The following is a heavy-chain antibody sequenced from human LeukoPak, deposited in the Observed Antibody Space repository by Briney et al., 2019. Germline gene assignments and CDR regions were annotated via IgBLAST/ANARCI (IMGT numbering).Heavy chain of an antibody. Sequence: SETLSLTCTVSGDSITSSYWNWIRQPPGKGLEWIGYIYYSGTTNYNPSLRSRVTISLDTSKGQFSLRLSSVTAADTAVYYCARTYGSGTYYNYFDYWGQGTLVTVSS. CDR1: GDSITSSY. V-gene: IGHV4-59*08. D-gene: IGHD3-10*01. CDR2: IYYSGTT. J-gene: IGHJ4*02. CDR3: ARTYGSGTYYNYFDY.